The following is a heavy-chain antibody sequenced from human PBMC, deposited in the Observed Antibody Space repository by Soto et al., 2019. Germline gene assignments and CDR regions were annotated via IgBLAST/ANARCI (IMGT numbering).Heavy chain of an antibody. CDR2: IYYTGST. V-gene: IGHV4-30-4*01. CDR1: SDSITSDDDY. D-gene: IGHD3-10*01. CDR3: ARASVQIINSYRDMAV. Sequence: QVQLQESGPGLLRPSQTLSLTCTVSSDSITSDDDYWTWIRQPPGKGLEWLGHIYYTGSTSYNPSLECRGSRSNDTYKNQFSLNVRSVAAADTDVYYCARASVQIINSYRDMAVWGHGTSILASS. J-gene: IGHJ6*02.